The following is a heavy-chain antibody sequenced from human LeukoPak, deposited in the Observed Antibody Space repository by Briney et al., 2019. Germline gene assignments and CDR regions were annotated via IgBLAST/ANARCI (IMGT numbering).Heavy chain of an antibody. Sequence: PGGSLRLYCAASGFDFSNYWMYWVRQAPGKGLEWVANIKQDGSEKYYVDSVRGRFTISRDNAKNSLSLQMNSLRAEDTAVYYCTRTTPRGSLQWFRGRDYGMDVWGQGTTVAVSS. V-gene: IGHV3-7*03. CDR1: GFDFSNYW. CDR3: TRTTPRGSLQWFRGRDYGMDV. CDR2: IKQDGSEK. J-gene: IGHJ6*02. D-gene: IGHD3-10*01.